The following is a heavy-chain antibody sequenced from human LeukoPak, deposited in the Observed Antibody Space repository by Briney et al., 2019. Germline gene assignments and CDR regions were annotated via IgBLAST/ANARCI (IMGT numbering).Heavy chain of an antibody. V-gene: IGHV3-74*01. CDR2: IKPDGSDT. J-gene: IGHJ4*02. Sequence: GGSLRLSCGASGFTFTTHWIHWVRQAPGKGLVWISRIKPDGSDTNYADSVKGRFTISRDNAKNTVYLQMNSLRAEDTAVYYCARGKYGGYFIDYWGQGTLVTVSS. D-gene: IGHD5-12*01. CDR3: ARGKYGGYFIDY. CDR1: GFTFTTHW.